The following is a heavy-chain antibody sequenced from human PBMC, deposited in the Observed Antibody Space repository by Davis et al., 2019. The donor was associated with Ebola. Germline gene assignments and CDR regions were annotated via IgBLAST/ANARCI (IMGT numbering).Heavy chain of an antibody. D-gene: IGHD3-22*01. CDR1: GGSISSYF. J-gene: IGHJ6*03. CDR2: IYTSGST. CDR3: ARDLRYDSSGSDYYFYMDV. Sequence: PSETLSLTCTVSGGSISSYFWSWIRQPAGKGLEWIGRIYTSGSTNYNPSLKSRVTMSVDTSKNQFSLNLTSVTAADTAVYYCARDLRYDSSGSDYYFYMDVWGKGTTVTVSS. V-gene: IGHV4-4*07.